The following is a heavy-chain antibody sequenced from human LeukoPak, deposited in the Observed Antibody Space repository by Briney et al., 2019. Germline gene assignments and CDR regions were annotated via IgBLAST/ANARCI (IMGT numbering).Heavy chain of an antibody. J-gene: IGHJ6*02. CDR2: INHSRST. CDR3: ARGPYSYSSGWSPHYYGMDV. V-gene: IGHV4-34*01. CDR1: GGSFSGYY. Sequence: SETLSLTCAVYGGSFSGYYWSWIRQPPGKGLEWIGEINHSRSTNYNPSLKSRVTISVDTSKNQFSLKLSSVTAADTAVYYCARGPYSYSSGWSPHYYGMDVWGQGTTVTVSS. D-gene: IGHD6-19*01.